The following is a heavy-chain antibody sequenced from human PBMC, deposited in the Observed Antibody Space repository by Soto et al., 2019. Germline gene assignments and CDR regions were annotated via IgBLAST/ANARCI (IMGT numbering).Heavy chain of an antibody. V-gene: IGHV3-23*01. D-gene: IGHD1-7*01. CDR3: AKDRRAGGNYGFYSDF. CDR2: SSATGSGT. J-gene: IGHJ4*02. CDR1: GFTFSSYG. Sequence: EMQLLESGGGLVQPGGSLRLSCAVSGFTFSSYGMTWVRQAPGTGLEWISFSSATGSGTYYADSVKGRFTISRDNSKNTLYLQMPSLRADDTAVYYCAKDRRAGGNYGFYSDFWGQGALVIVSS.